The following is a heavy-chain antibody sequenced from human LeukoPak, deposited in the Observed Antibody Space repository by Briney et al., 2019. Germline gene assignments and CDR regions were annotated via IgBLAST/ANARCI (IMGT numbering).Heavy chain of an antibody. J-gene: IGHJ3*02. V-gene: IGHV3-74*01. CDR2: IKSDGSST. CDR3: ARGDPTVTTTESGGLDI. D-gene: IGHD4-17*01. Sequence: PGGSLRLSCAASGFTFRSYWMHWVRLPPGKGLVWVSRIKSDGSSTSYADFVKGRFTISRDNAKNTLYLQMNSLRAEDTAVYYCARGDPTVTTTESGGLDIWGQGTMVTVSS. CDR1: GFTFRSYW.